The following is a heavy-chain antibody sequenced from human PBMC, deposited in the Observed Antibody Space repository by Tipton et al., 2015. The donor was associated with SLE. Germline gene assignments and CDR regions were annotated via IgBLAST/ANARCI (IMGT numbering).Heavy chain of an antibody. J-gene: IGHJ5*02. CDR3: ASGGYSYGYETPNWFDP. CDR2: IYYSGST. Sequence: LRLSCTVSGGSISSSSHYWGWIRQPPGKGLEWIGSIYYSGSTYYNPSLKSRVTISVDTSKNQFSLKLSSVTAADTAVYYCASGGYSYGYETPNWFDPWGQGTLVTVSS. D-gene: IGHD5-18*01. CDR1: GGSISSSSHY. V-gene: IGHV4-39*07.